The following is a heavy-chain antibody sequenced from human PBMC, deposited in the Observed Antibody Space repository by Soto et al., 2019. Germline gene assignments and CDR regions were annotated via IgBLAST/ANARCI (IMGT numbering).Heavy chain of an antibody. Sequence: PSYCMSLACSVSGDSVSIFVYFWAWIRQPPGQALEYIGYIYKSATTYYNPSFESRVAISVDTSKSQFSLNVTSVTAADTAVYFCARGRYCLTGRCFPNWFDSWGQGALVTVSS. D-gene: IGHD7-27*01. J-gene: IGHJ5*01. CDR1: GDSVSIFVYF. V-gene: IGHV4-30-4*02. CDR2: IYKSATT. CDR3: ARGRYCLTGRCFPNWFDS.